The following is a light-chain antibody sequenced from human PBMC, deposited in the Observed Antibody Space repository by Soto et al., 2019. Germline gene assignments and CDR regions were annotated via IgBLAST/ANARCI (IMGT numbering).Light chain of an antibody. CDR1: QSVTYNY. CDR3: QDYSDWPTWT. Sequence: EIVLAQSPGTLSLSPGERATLPCRAIQSVTYNYLAWYQQKPGQAPRLLIYGASTRAAGIPARFSGSGPGTEFTLIISSLQSEDFAVYYCQDYSDWPTWTFGQGTKVDIK. J-gene: IGKJ1*01. CDR2: GAS. V-gene: IGKV3-15*01.